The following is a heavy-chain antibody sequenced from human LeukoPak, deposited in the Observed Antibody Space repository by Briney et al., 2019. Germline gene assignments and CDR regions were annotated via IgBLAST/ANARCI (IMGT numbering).Heavy chain of an antibody. D-gene: IGHD5-18*01. CDR3: ALAYSYGRDGFDI. CDR1: GFTFNTYG. CDR2: IRYDGSNK. Sequence: GGSLRLSCAASGFTFNTYGMHWVRQAPGKGLEWVAFIRYDGSNKYYADSLKGRFTISRDNSKNTLYLQMNSLRAEDTAVYYCALAYSYGRDGFDIWGQGTMVTVSS. V-gene: IGHV3-30*02. J-gene: IGHJ3*02.